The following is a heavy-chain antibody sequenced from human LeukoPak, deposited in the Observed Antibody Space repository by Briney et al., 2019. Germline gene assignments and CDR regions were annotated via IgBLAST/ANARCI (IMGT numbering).Heavy chain of an antibody. CDR2: INGDGSTI. D-gene: IGHD1-26*01. J-gene: IGHJ4*02. CDR1: GFTFSSYW. CDR3: VRVVHSWDLGY. Sequence: GGSLRLSCAASGFTFSSYWMHWVRQAPGKGLVWVSHINGDGSTIRYAGSVEGRFTISRDNAKNTLYLQMNSLRAEDTVVYCCVRVVHSWDLGYWGQGTLVTVSS. V-gene: IGHV3-74*01.